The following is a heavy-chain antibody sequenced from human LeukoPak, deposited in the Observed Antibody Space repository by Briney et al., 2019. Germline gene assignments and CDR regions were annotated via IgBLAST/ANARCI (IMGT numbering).Heavy chain of an antibody. CDR2: ISSSGSTI. D-gene: IGHD3-22*01. Sequence: GGSLRLSCAASGFTFSDYYMSWIRQAPGKGLEWVSYISSSGSTIYYADSVRGRFTISRDNAKNSLYLQMNSLRAEDTAVYYCARDKTPLRLYYYDSSGAFDYWGQGTLVTVSS. V-gene: IGHV3-11*01. CDR3: ARDKTPLRLYYYDSSGAFDY. J-gene: IGHJ4*02. CDR1: GFTFSDYY.